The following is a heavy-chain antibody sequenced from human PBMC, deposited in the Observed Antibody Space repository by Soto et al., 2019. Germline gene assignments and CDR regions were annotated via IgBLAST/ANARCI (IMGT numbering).Heavy chain of an antibody. CDR3: ARSVEGHFDY. D-gene: IGHD6-19*01. V-gene: IGHV3-48*02. CDR2: MTSDMKTI. Sequence: ASEFPLSDYSMSRIRQAPGKGLQWVSYMTSDMKTIHYADSVKGRFTISRDNAKNLVYLQMTSLRDEDTAVYYCARSVEGHFDYWGQGALVTVSS. CDR1: EFPLSDYS. J-gene: IGHJ4*02.